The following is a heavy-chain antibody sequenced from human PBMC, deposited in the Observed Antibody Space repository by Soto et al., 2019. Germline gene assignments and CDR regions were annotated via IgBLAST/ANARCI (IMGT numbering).Heavy chain of an antibody. CDR1: GFTFSNFA. D-gene: IGHD3-10*01. CDR3: AKDSMVRGVPMNFDY. J-gene: IGHJ4*02. Sequence: GGSLRLSCAASGFTFSNFAMSWVRQAPEKELEWVSDISGSNGTTYYADTVKGRFTISRDNSKNTLYLQMISLRAEDTAVYYCAKDSMVRGVPMNFDYWGQGTLVTVSS. V-gene: IGHV3-23*01. CDR2: ISGSNGTT.